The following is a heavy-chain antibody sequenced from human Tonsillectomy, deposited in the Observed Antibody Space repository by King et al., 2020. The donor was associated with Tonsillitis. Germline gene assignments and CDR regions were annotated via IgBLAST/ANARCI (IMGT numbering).Heavy chain of an antibody. CDR1: GFTFSSYG. V-gene: IGHV3-30*18. CDR3: AKDVYVVTAMVTLYYYYYGMDV. Sequence: QLVQSGGGVVQPGRSLRLSCAASGFTFSSYGMHGVRQAPGKGLERVAVISYDGSNKYYADSVKGRFTISRDNSKNTLYLQMNSLRAEDTAVYYCAKDVYVVTAMVTLYYYYYGMDVWGQGTTVTVSS. CDR2: ISYDGSNK. D-gene: IGHD5-18*01. J-gene: IGHJ6*02.